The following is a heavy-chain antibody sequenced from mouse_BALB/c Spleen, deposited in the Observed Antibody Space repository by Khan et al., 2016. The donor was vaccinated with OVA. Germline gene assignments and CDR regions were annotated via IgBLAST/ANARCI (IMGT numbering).Heavy chain of an antibody. Sequence: EVQLQESGPGLVKPSQSLSLSCTVTGYSITSDYAWDWIRQFPGNKLEWSGYINYSGSTSYNPSLKSRISITRDTSKNQFFLQLNSVTTEDTATYYCARTSYGYIDYWGQGTTLTVSS. J-gene: IGHJ2*01. V-gene: IGHV3-2*02. D-gene: IGHD1-1*01. CDR3: ARTSYGYIDY. CDR2: INYSGST. CDR1: GYSITSDYA.